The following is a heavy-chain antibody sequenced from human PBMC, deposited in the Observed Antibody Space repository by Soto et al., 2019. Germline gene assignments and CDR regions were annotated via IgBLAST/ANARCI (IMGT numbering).Heavy chain of an antibody. CDR2: INHSGST. Sequence: SETLSLTCAVSGCSISSGGYSWSWIRQPPGKGLEWIGEINHSGSTNYNPSLKSRVTISVDTSKNQFSLKLSSVTAADTAVYYCARGNDYGSGSHIWDYYYYYGMDVWGQGTTVTVSS. CDR3: ARGNDYGSGSHIWDYYYYYGMDV. V-gene: IGHV4-34*01. CDR1: GCSISSGGYS. D-gene: IGHD3-10*01. J-gene: IGHJ6*02.